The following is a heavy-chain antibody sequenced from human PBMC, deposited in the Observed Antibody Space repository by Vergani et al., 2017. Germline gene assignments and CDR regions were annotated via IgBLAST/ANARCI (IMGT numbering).Heavy chain of an antibody. J-gene: IGHJ3*02. CDR1: NGSISEKSDS. Sequence: QVQLQESGPGLVKPSETLSLSCIVSNGSISEKSDSWGWIRQPLGKGLEWIGDVNYSGIAFYNPSLRSRATISVDTSKNQFSLKVISVTAADTAVYYCARRRAVRGTIISSTFVIWVQGTMVSVSS. D-gene: IGHD3-10*01. CDR3: ARRRAVRGTIISSTFVI. V-gene: IGHV4-39*01. CDR2: VNYSGIA.